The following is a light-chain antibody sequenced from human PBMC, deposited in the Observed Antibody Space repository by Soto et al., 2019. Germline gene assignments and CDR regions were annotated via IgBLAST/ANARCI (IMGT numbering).Light chain of an antibody. J-gene: IGKJ1*01. CDR1: QSVRSSY. CDR2: DAS. V-gene: IGKV3-20*01. Sequence: ESVLAQSPGTLSLSPGERATLSCRARQSVRSSYLAWFQQKPGQAPRLLIYDASSRATGIPDRFSGSGSGTDFTLTISRLEPEDFAVYHCQHCDTSRWTFGQGTRVEVK. CDR3: QHCDTSRWT.